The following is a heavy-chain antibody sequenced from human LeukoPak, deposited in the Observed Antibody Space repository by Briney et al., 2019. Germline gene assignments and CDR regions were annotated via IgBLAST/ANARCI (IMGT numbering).Heavy chain of an antibody. V-gene: IGHV1-46*01. CDR1: GYTFTSYY. CDR3: ARVDSSRDVYNFCFVY. Sequence: ASVKVSCKASGYTFTSYYIHWLRQAPGQGLEWMGIINPSGGSTKYAQKFQGRVTMSRDTSTSTVYMDLSSLRSEDTAVYYCARVDSSRDVYNFCFVYWGQGTLITVSS. D-gene: IGHD5-24*01. CDR2: INPSGGST. J-gene: IGHJ4*02.